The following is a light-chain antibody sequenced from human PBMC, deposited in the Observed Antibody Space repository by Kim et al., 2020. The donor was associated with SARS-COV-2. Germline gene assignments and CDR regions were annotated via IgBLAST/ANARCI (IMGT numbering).Light chain of an antibody. V-gene: IGLV2-23*01. CDR1: SSDVGSYNL. J-gene: IGLJ1*01. Sequence: LTQPASVSGSPGQSITISCTGTSSDVGSYNLVSWYQQHPGKAPKLMIYEGSKRPSGVSNRFSGSKSGNTASLTISGLQAEDEADYYCCSYAGSSTYVFGTGTKVTVL. CDR2: EGS. CDR3: CSYAGSSTYV.